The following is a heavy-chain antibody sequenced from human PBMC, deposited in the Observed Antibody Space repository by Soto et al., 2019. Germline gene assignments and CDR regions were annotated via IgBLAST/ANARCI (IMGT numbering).Heavy chain of an antibody. CDR1: GFTFSSYG. CDR3: ASSLLDFYYYYGMDV. J-gene: IGHJ6*02. V-gene: IGHV3-33*01. CDR2: IWYDGSNK. Sequence: GGSLGLSCAASGFTFSSYGMHWVRQAPGKGLEWVAVIWYDGSNKYYADSVKGRFTISRDNSKNTLYLQMNSLRAEDTAVYYCASSLLDFYYYYGMDVWGQGTTVTVSS.